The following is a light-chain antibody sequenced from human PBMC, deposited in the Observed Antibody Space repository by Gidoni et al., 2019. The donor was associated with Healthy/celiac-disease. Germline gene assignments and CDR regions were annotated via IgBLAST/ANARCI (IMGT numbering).Light chain of an antibody. CDR2: DVS. CDR1: ISDIGSYNL. V-gene: IGLV2-14*03. J-gene: IGLJ1*01. CDR3: SSYTSSNTRL. Sequence: QSALTQPASVPGSPGPSITIACPGSISDIGSYNLVSWYQQHPDKAPKLVMFDVSSRPSGVPDRFFGSKSGNTASLTISGLRSEDEADYYCSSYTSSNTRLFGGGTRVTVL.